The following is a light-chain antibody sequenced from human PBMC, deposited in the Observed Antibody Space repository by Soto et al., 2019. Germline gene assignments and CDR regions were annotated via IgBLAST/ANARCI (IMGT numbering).Light chain of an antibody. CDR2: GGS. Sequence: LPQSLDTLSLSPGERATLSCRASQSVSRIYLAWYQQKPGQASRLLIYGGSNRATGMPDRLSGSGSGTDCNLTISRLAPEDFALYIGLECGPSRTFGQGTKVDI. V-gene: IGKV3-20*01. CDR1: QSVSRIY. CDR3: LECGPSRT. J-gene: IGKJ1*01.